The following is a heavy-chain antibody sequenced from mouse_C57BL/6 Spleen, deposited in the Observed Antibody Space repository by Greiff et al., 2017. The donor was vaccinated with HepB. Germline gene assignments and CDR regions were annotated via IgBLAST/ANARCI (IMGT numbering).Heavy chain of an antibody. CDR1: GYTFTSYW. V-gene: IGHV1-69*01. Sequence: QVQLQQPGAELVMPGASVKLSCKASGYTFTSYWMHWVKQRPGQGLEWIGEIDPSDSYTNYNQKFKGKSTLTVDKSSSTAYMQLSSLTSEDSAVYYCARSLDCWGQGPTLTVST. CDR2: IDPSDSYT. CDR3: ARSLDC. J-gene: IGHJ2*01.